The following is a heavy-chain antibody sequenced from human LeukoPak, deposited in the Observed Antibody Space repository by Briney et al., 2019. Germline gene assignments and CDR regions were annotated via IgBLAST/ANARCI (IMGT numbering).Heavy chain of an antibody. D-gene: IGHD3-22*01. CDR3: AKYDYYDSTGLLVGDAFDV. J-gene: IGHJ3*01. CDR2: IGGSGVVT. CDR1: GFTFGSYG. Sequence: PGASLRLSCTASGFTFGSYGMSWVRQDAGKGPECVAAIGGSGVVTYYAGCVKCSFTISRDNSKNTLSLQMNSLKSEDTAVDYCAKYDYYDSTGLLVGDAFDVWGQGTTVTVSS. V-gene: IGHV3-23*01.